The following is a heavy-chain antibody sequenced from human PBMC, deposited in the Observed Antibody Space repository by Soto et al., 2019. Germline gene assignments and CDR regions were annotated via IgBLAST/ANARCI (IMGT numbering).Heavy chain of an antibody. CDR2: IYHSGTT. D-gene: IGHD1-1*01. CDR1: GASISSTDW. Sequence: PAETLSLTCAVSGASISSTDWWSWVRQPPGKGLEWLGEIYHSGTTIYNPSVKGRVTISLDRSQNQFSLTLTSVTAADTAIDYCAIPDAGDLHYWGQGTSVTVSS. CDR3: AIPDAGDLHY. V-gene: IGHV4-4*02. J-gene: IGHJ4*02.